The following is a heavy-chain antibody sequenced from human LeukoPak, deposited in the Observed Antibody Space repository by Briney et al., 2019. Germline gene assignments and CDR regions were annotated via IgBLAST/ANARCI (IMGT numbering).Heavy chain of an antibody. CDR3: ARNGGYGKFDY. Sequence: KPSETLTLTCAVSGYSISSIYYWGWIRRPPGKGLEWIGTIDHTGTTYYNPSLKSRVTSSVDTSKNQFSLTLNSVTAADTAFYYCARNGGYGKFDYWGQGTLVTVSS. CDR2: IDHTGTT. CDR1: GYSISSIYY. V-gene: IGHV4-38-2*01. D-gene: IGHD1-26*01. J-gene: IGHJ4*02.